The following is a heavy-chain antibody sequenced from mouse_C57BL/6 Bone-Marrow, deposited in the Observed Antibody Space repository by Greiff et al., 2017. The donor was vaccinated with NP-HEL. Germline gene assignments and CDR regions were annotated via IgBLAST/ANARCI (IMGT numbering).Heavy chain of an antibody. Sequence: VQLQESGAELARPGASVKMSCKASGYTFTSYTMHWVKQRPGQGLEWIGYINPSSGYTKYNQKFKDKATLTADKSSSTAYMQLSSLTSEDSAVYYCANCYDYDESWYFDVWGTGTTVTVSS. J-gene: IGHJ1*03. CDR2: INPSSGYT. CDR1: GYTFTSYT. D-gene: IGHD2-4*01. CDR3: ANCYDYDESWYFDV. V-gene: IGHV1-4*01.